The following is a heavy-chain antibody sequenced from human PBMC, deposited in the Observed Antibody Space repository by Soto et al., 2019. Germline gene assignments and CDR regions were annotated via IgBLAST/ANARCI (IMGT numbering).Heavy chain of an antibody. Sequence: QVQLVESGGGVVQPGRSLRLSCAASGFTFSSYGMHWVRQAPGKGLEWVAVISYDGSNEYYADSVKGRFTISRDNSKNTLYLQMNSLRAEDTAVYYCAKDSDYYDSSGYTYYYYYGMDVWGQGTTVTVSS. CDR1: GFTFSSYG. V-gene: IGHV3-30*18. D-gene: IGHD3-22*01. J-gene: IGHJ6*02. CDR2: ISYDGSNE. CDR3: AKDSDYYDSSGYTYYYYYGMDV.